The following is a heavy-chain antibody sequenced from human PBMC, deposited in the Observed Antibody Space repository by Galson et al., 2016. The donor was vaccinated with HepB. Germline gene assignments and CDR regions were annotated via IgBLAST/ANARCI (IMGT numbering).Heavy chain of an antibody. CDR1: GFTFSDYY. J-gene: IGHJ6*02. CDR2: ITFDGTPV. D-gene: IGHD3-22*01. Sequence: SLRLSCAASGFTFSDYYMTWVRQSPAKGLEWLSYITFDGTPVYYAASVKGRIPLSRKNAKNSLYLQMNSLRADDPAVHYRVRDRKVRRQQFRGYKYYGLDLWGQGTSVTVSS. CDR3: VRDRKVRRQQFRGYKYYGLDL. V-gene: IGHV3-11*01.